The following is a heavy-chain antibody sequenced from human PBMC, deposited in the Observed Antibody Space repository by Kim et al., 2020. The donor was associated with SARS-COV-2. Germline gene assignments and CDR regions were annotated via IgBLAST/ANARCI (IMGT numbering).Heavy chain of an antibody. D-gene: IGHD6-13*01. CDR2: ISGDGGST. Sequence: GGSLRLSCAASGFTFDDYAMHWVRQAPGKGLEWVSLISGDGGSTYYADSVKGRFTISRDNSKNSLYLQMNSLRTEDTALYYCAKDAGWGGQFDSSSWISSYYYGMDVWGQGTTVTVSS. J-gene: IGHJ6*02. CDR3: AKDAGWGGQFDSSSWISSYYYGMDV. CDR1: GFTFDDYA. V-gene: IGHV3-43*02.